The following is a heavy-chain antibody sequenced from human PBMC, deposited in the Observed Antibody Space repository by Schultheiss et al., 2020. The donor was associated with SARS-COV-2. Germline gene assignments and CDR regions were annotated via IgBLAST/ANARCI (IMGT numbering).Heavy chain of an antibody. J-gene: IGHJ4*02. CDR1: GFTFSRYS. Sequence: GGSLRLSCAGSGFTFSRYSMNWVRQAPGKGLEWVSSISTSSSYIYYADSVKGRFTISRDNAKNSLYLQMNSLRAEDSALYYCARDEEEYQLLYKQQLGFDYWGQGTLVTVSS. D-gene: IGHD2-2*02. CDR2: ISTSSSYI. CDR3: ARDEEEYQLLYKQQLGFDY. V-gene: IGHV3-21*01.